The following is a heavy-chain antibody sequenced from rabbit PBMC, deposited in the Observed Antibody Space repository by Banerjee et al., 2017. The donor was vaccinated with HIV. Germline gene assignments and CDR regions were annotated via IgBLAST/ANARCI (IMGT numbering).Heavy chain of an antibody. CDR2: IYAGNSGST. V-gene: IGHV1S40*01. CDR3: ARGCYIVGVADYTYATYFNL. CDR1: GFSFSSSYY. J-gene: IGHJ4*01. Sequence: QSLEESGGDLVKPGASLTLTCTASGFSFSSSYYMCWVRQAPGKGLEWIACIYAGNSGSTYYASWAKGRFIISKPSSTTVTLQMTSLTAADTATYFCARGCYIVGVADYTYATYFNLWGPGTLVTVS. D-gene: IGHD6-1*01.